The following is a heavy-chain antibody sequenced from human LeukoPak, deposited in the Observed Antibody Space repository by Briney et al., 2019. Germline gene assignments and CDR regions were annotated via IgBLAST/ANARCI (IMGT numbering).Heavy chain of an antibody. J-gene: IGHJ4*02. D-gene: IGHD7-27*01. CDR3: ARGFNTGTKGTFDY. CDR1: GYTFTTHA. CDR2: INTNTGNP. Sequence: ASVKVSCKASGYTFTTHAMNWVRQAPGQGLEWMGWINTNTGNPTYAQGFTGRFVFSLDTSVSTAYLQISSLKAEDTAVYYCARGFNTGTKGTFDYWGQGTLVTVSS. V-gene: IGHV7-4-1*02.